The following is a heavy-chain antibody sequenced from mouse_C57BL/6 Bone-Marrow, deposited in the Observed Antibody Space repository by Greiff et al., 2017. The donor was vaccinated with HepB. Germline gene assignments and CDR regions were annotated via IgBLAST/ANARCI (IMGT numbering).Heavy chain of an antibody. CDR1: GFSLSTFGMG. D-gene: IGHD4-1*01. J-gene: IGHJ2*01. V-gene: IGHV8-8*01. CDR2: IWWDDDK. CDR3: ARVDMQTGIDY. Sequence: QVTLKVSGPGILQPSQTLSLTCSFSGFSLSTFGMGVGWIRQPSGKGLEWLAHIWWDDDKYYNPALKSRLTISKDTSKNQVCLKIANVDTADTATYYCARVDMQTGIDYWGQGTTLTVSA.